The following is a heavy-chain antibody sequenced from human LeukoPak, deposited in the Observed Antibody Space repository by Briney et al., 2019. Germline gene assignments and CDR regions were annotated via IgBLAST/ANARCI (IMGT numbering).Heavy chain of an antibody. D-gene: IGHD6-13*01. CDR1: GFTISNSW. V-gene: IGHV3-7*04. CDR3: ARRYSSSWSGFDP. J-gene: IGHJ5*02. CDR2: IRQDGSEK. Sequence: PGESLRLSCEGSGFTISNSWMSWVRQAPGKGLEWVANIRQDGSEKYYVDSVKGRFTISRDKAKNSLYLQMNSLRGEDTAVYYCARRYSSSWSGFDPWGQGTLVTVSS.